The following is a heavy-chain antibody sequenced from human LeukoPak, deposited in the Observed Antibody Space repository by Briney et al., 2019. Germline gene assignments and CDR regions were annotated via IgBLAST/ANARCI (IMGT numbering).Heavy chain of an antibody. CDR1: GGSISSSSYY. Sequence: SETLSLTCTVSGGSISSSSYYWGWIRQPPGKGLEWIGSIYYSGSTHYNPSLKSRVTISVDTSKNQFSLKLSSVTAADTAVYYCASIGLRFGRYYFDYWGQGTLVTVSS. V-gene: IGHV4-39*07. J-gene: IGHJ4*02. CDR2: IYYSGST. D-gene: IGHD3-16*01. CDR3: ASIGLRFGRYYFDY.